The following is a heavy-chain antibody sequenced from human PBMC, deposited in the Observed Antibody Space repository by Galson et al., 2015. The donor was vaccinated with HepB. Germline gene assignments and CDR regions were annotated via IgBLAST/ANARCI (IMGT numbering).Heavy chain of an antibody. J-gene: IGHJ6*02. CDR3: ARGRNSGHCYYGLDV. Sequence: SLRLSCAASGFTFSTYGMHWVRQAPGKGLEWVAVIWYAGSNKYYADSVKGRFTLSRDNSNNTLHLQMNSLRAEDTAVYYCARGRNSGHCYYGLDVWGQGTTVTVSS. CDR1: GFTFSTYG. D-gene: IGHD3-10*01. V-gene: IGHV3-33*01. CDR2: IWYAGSNK.